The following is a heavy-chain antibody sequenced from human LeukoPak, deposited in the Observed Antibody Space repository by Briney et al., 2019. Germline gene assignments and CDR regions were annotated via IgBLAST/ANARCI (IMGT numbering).Heavy chain of an antibody. D-gene: IGHD1-26*01. Sequence: GGSLRLSCTASGFTFSSYWMRWVRQAPGKRLEWVANIKQDGSEKYYVDSVKGRFTISRDNAKNSLYLQMNSLRAEDTAVYYCAREADGSMDVWGKGTTVTVSS. V-gene: IGHV3-7*01. CDR1: GFTFSSYW. J-gene: IGHJ6*03. CDR2: IKQDGSEK. CDR3: AREADGSMDV.